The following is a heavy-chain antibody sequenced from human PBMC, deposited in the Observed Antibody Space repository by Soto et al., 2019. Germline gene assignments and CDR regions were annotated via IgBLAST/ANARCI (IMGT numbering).Heavy chain of an antibody. CDR1: GGSISSSSYY. J-gene: IGHJ5*02. CDR2: IYYSGST. V-gene: IGHV4-39*01. CDR3: ARHINTIFGVVITDLNWFDP. Sequence: SLTCTVSGGSISSSSYYWGWIRQPPGKWLEWIGSIYYSGSTYYNPSLKSRVTISVDTSKNQFSLKLSSVTAADTAVYYCARHINTIFGVVITDLNWFDPWGQGTLVTVSS. D-gene: IGHD3-3*01.